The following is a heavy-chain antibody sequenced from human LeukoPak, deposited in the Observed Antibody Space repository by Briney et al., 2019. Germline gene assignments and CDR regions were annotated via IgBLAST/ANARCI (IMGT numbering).Heavy chain of an antibody. CDR1: GGSFSGYY. V-gene: IGHV4-34*01. J-gene: IGHJ4*02. CDR2: INHSGST. D-gene: IGHD1-26*01. CDR3: ARRYSGSYYDFDY. Sequence: SETLSLTCAVYGGSFSGYYWSWIRQPPGKGLEWIGEINHSGSTNYNPSLKSRVTISVDTSKNQFSLKLSSVTAADTAVYYCARRYSGSYYDFDYWGQGTLVTVSS.